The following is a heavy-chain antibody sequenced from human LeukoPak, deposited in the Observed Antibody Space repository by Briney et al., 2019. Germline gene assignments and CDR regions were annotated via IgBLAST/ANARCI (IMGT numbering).Heavy chain of an antibody. Sequence: GGSLTLSCAASGFTFSNYAMSWVRQAPGKGLEWVSSISGSGGSTYHANFVKGRFTISRDDSKNTLYLQMNSLRAEDTAVYYCAKAGWEIAVAANHLDYWGQGTLVTGCS. CDR3: AKAGWEIAVAANHLDY. CDR2: ISGSGGST. D-gene: IGHD6-19*01. CDR1: GFTFSNYA. V-gene: IGHV3-23*01. J-gene: IGHJ4*02.